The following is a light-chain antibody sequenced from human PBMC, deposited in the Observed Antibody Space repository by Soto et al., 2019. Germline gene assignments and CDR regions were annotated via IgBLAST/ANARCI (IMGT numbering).Light chain of an antibody. CDR3: QQYGTSPRT. V-gene: IGKV3-20*01. J-gene: IGKJ1*01. Sequence: EIVLTQSPATLSLSPGERATLSCRASQSVSSYLAWYQQKLGQAPRLLIYGVSNRATGIPDRFSGSGSGTDFTLTISRLESEDFAVYYCQQYGTSPRTFGQGTKVEIK. CDR1: QSVSSY. CDR2: GVS.